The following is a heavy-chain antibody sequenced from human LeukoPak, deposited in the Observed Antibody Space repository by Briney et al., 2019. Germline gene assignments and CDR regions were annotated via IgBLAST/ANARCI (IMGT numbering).Heavy chain of an antibody. J-gene: IGHJ4*02. CDR2: FSGTSTLT. CDR3: AKGDSYYDLLTCFDF. V-gene: IGHV3-23*01. D-gene: IGHD3-9*01. CDR1: GFDFSHYG. Sequence: PGGSLRLSCAASGFDFSHYGMSWVRQSPGKGLEWVSTFSGTSTLTYYADSVKGRFTISRDDSKNVLYLQTNSLRDEDTAVYYCAKGDSYYDLLTCFDFWGPGTLITVSS.